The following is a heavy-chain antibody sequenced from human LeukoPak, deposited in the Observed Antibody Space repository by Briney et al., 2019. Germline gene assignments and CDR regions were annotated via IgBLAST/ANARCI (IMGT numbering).Heavy chain of an antibody. CDR3: ARVRSGAAGYFDL. Sequence: PSETLSLTCTVSGGSISSPSYFWGWIRQPPGKGLEWIGSIYYSGSTYYNPSLRSRVTISVDTSKNQFSLKLSSVTAADTAVYYCARVRSGAAGYFDLWGRGTLVTVSS. CDR1: GGSISSPSYF. J-gene: IGHJ2*01. V-gene: IGHV4-39*01. D-gene: IGHD3-10*01. CDR2: IYYSGST.